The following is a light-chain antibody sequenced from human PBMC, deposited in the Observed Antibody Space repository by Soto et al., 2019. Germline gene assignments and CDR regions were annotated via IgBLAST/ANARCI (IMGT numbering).Light chain of an antibody. CDR3: QQYGSSPLA. CDR2: RAS. V-gene: IGKV3-20*01. CDR1: QSVSSNY. J-gene: IGKJ4*01. Sequence: DILWTQSRGTLALSPRERAALSCMTSQSVSSNYLAWYQQKPGQTPKVLIYRASTRATGIPDRFSGSGSGTDFTLTIIRLEAEDFAVYYCQQYGSSPLAFGGGTKVDIK.